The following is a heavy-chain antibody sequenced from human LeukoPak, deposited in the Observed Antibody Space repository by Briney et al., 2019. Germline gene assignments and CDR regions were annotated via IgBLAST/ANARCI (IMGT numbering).Heavy chain of an antibody. J-gene: IGHJ6*03. V-gene: IGHV4-59*01. CDR3: ARVSLGTGTTAYYYYMDV. CDR2: IYYSGST. Sequence: SETLSLTCTVSGGSISSYYWSWIRQPPGKGLEWSGYIYYSGSTNYNPSLKSRVTISVDTSKNQFSLKLSSVTAADTAVYYCARVSLGTGTTAYYYYMDVWGKGNTVTVSS. CDR1: GGSISSYY. D-gene: IGHD3-16*02.